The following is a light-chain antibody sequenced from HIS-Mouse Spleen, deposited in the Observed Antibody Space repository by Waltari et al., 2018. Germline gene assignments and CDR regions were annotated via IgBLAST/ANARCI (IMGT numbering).Light chain of an antibody. V-gene: IGLV3-10*01. CDR2: EDS. Sequence: SYELTQPPSVSVSPEQTARITSPRDASPNKHAYWYHQKSGQAPVLVIYEDSKRPSGIPERFSGSSSGTMATLTISGAQVEDEADYYCYSTDSSGNHRVFGGGTKLTVL. CDR3: YSTDSSGNHRV. J-gene: IGLJ2*01. CDR1: ASPNKH.